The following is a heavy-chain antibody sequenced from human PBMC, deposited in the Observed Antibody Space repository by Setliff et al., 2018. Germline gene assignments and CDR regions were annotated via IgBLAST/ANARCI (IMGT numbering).Heavy chain of an antibody. D-gene: IGHD2-15*01. Sequence: GGSLRLSCAASGFTFSDYYMSWIRQAPGKGLEWVSYISSSGSTIYYADSVKGRFTISRDNAKNSLYLQMNSLRAEDTAVYYCAKIWGAYCTGNRCHSDPPHWDNWGQGTLVTVSS. J-gene: IGHJ4*02. CDR1: GFTFSDYY. CDR2: ISSSGSTI. V-gene: IGHV3-11*01. CDR3: AKIWGAYCTGNRCHSDPPHWDN.